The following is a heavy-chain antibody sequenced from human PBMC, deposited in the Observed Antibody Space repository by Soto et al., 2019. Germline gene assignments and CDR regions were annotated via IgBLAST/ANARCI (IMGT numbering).Heavy chain of an antibody. V-gene: IGHV1-18*04. D-gene: IGHD2-2*01. CDR3: AIYHLELFRFDY. Sequence: ASVNVSCTAYDFSFTSHGISWVRQATGQGLEWMGWISLYNGNTNYAQQFQGRVTMTTDTSTSTAYMELRSLRSDDTAMYFCAIYHLELFRFDYWGQGTLVTVSS. CDR2: ISLYNGNT. CDR1: DFSFTSHG. J-gene: IGHJ4*02.